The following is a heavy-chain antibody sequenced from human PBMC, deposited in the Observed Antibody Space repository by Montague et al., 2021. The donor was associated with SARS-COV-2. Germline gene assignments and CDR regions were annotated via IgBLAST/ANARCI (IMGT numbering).Heavy chain of an antibody. CDR2: INHSGST. D-gene: IGHD2-15*01. CDR3: ASGSGCSGGSCYAEWDPYYHDGMDV. Sequence: SETLSLTCAVYGGSFSGYYWSWICQPPGKGLEWIGEINHSGSTNYNPTLTSRVTISVDTSKNQFSLKLSSVTAADTAVSFCASGSGCSGGSCYAEWDPYYHDGMDVWGQGTTVTVSS. V-gene: IGHV4-34*01. CDR1: GGSFSGYY. J-gene: IGHJ6*02.